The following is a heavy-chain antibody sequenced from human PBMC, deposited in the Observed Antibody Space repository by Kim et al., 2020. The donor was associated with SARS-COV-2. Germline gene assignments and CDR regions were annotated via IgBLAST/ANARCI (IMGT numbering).Heavy chain of an antibody. CDR3: AREGRVIDY. CDR1: GGSISSYY. V-gene: IGHV4-59*13. J-gene: IGHJ4*02. D-gene: IGHD3-10*01. CDR2: IYYSGST. Sequence: SETLSLTCTVSGGSISSYYWSWIRQPPGKGLEWIGYIYYSGSTNYNPSLKSRVTISVDTSKNQFSLKLSSVTAADTAVYYCAREGRVIDYWGQGTLVTVSS.